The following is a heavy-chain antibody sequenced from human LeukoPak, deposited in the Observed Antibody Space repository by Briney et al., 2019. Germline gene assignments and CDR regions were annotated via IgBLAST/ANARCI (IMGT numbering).Heavy chain of an antibody. CDR1: GYTFTGYY. CDR3: AREDTAMVMVWFDP. CDR2: INPNSGGT. J-gene: IGHJ5*02. D-gene: IGHD5-18*01. Sequence: ASVKVSFKASGYTFTGYYMHWVRQAPGQGREWMGWINPNSGGTNYAQKFQGRVTMTRDTSISTAYMELSRLRSDDTAVYYCAREDTAMVMVWFDPWGQGTLVTVSS. V-gene: IGHV1-2*02.